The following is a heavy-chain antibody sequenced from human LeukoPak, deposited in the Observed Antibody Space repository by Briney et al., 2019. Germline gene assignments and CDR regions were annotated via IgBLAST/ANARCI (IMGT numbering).Heavy chain of an antibody. CDR1: GGSVSSDSYY. Sequence: PSQTLSLTCAVSGGSVSSDSYYWSWIRQPPGKGLEWIGYIYHSGSTNYIPSLEGRVTISVDTSKNQFFLKLSSVTAADTAVYYCARDGGMLRGLIDSWGQGTLVTVSS. J-gene: IGHJ4*02. D-gene: IGHD3-10*01. CDR2: IYHSGST. V-gene: IGHV4-61*01. CDR3: ARDGGMLRGLIDS.